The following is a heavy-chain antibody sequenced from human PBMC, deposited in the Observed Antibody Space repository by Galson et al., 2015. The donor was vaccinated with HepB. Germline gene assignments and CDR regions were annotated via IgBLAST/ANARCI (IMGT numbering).Heavy chain of an antibody. J-gene: IGHJ6*02. CDR3: AKGKTWLGDIKSGMDV. CDR1: GFTFSEYG. CDR2: ISYDGSKK. D-gene: IGHD3-10*01. V-gene: IGHV3-30*18. Sequence: SLRLSCAASGFTFSEYGMHWVRQAPGKGLEWVAFISYDGSKKWYADSAKGRFTFSRDNSKNTVSLQMNSLRPEDTAVYYCAKGKTWLGDIKSGMDVWGQGTTVTVSS.